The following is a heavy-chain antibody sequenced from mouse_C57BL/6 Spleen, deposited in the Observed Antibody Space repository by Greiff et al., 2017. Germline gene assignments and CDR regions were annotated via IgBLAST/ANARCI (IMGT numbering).Heavy chain of an antibody. CDR1: GYAFSSYW. D-gene: IGHD2-12*01. CDR3: ARECLSYSSWFAY. CDR2: SYPGDGDT. Sequence: VQLVESGAELVKPGASVKISCKASGYAFSSYWMNWVKQRPGKGLEWIGQSYPGDGDTKYNGKFKGKATLTADKSSSTAYMQLISLTSEDSAVFFCARECLSYSSWFAYWGPVALVTVA. V-gene: IGHV1-80*01. J-gene: IGHJ3*01.